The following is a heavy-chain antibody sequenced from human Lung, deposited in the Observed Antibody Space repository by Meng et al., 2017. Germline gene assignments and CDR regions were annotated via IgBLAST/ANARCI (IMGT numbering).Heavy chain of an antibody. D-gene: IGHD4-23*01. Sequence: QVQLQQWGAGLLKPSETLSLTCAVYGGAFRDYYWSWFRQTPGKGLEWIGDINDSGSSNSNPSLKSRVTMSVDTTKKQFSLTLNFVTAADTAVYYCARGWLLSPPFYFDFWGRGVLVTVSS. CDR2: INDSGSS. V-gene: IGHV4-34*02. CDR3: ARGWLLSPPFYFDF. CDR1: GGAFRDYY. J-gene: IGHJ4*02.